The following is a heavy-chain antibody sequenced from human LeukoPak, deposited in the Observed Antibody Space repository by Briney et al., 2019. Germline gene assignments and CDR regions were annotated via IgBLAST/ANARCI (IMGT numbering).Heavy chain of an antibody. CDR1: GYSFTSYW. CDR2: IYPDDSDT. V-gene: IGHV5-51*01. J-gene: IGHJ6*02. D-gene: IGHD7-27*01. CDR3: ARLTGDNYYYYGMDV. Sequence: GGSLQISCKGSGYSFTSYWIGWVRQMPGKGLEWMGIIYPDDSDTRYSPSFQGQVTISADKSISTAYLQWSSLKASDTAMYYCARLTGDNYYYYGMDVWGQGTTVTVSS.